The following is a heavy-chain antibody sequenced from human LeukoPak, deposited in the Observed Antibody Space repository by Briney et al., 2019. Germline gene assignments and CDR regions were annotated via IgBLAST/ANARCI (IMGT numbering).Heavy chain of an antibody. CDR3: ARSNGDYERDGWFDP. J-gene: IGHJ5*02. CDR2: INPNSGGT. D-gene: IGHD4-17*01. CDR1: GYTFTGYY. V-gene: IGHV1-2*06. Sequence: ASVKVSCKASGYTFTGYYMHWMRQAPGQGLEWMGRINPNSGGTNYAQKFQGRVTMTRDTSISTAYMELSRLRSDDTAVYYCARSNGDYERDGWFDPWGQGTLVTVSS.